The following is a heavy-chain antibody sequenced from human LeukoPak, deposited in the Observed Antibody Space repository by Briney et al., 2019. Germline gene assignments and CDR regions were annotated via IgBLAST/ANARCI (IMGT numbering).Heavy chain of an antibody. V-gene: IGHV1-8*01. D-gene: IGHD3-10*01. J-gene: IGHJ5*02. CDR2: MNPNSGNT. CDR3: ARARDLWFGELLFYWFDP. CDR1: GYTFTSYD. Sequence: ASVKVSCKASGYTFTSYDINWVRQATGQGLERMGWMNPNSGNTGYAQKFQGRVTMTRNTSISTAYMELSSLRSEDTAVYYCARARDLWFGELLFYWFDPWGQGTLVTVSS.